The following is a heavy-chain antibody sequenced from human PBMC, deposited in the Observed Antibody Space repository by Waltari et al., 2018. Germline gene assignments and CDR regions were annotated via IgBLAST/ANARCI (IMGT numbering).Heavy chain of an antibody. J-gene: IGHJ4*02. Sequence: EVQLVEAGGDIVQPGGSLRLSCADSGFRFSDYWMHWVRQVPGQGLVWVSRSNSDGSSISYSDSVKGRFTISRDNSKNMLYLQLNSLRAEDTAVYYCARKGGRGYTYGPFYYDSWGQGTLVTVSS. CDR3: ARKGGRGYTYGPFYYDS. D-gene: IGHD5-18*01. CDR1: GFRFSDYW. CDR2: SNSDGSSI. V-gene: IGHV3-74*01.